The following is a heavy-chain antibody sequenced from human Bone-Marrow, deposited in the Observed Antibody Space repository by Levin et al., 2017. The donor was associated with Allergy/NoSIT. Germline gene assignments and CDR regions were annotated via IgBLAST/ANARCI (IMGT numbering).Heavy chain of an antibody. CDR3: AKDRAYYDFWSGYYARCFDY. CDR2: ISGSGGST. D-gene: IGHD3-3*01. Sequence: GESLKISCAASGFTFSSYAMSWVRQAPGKGLEWVSAISGSGGSTYYADSVKGRFTISRDNSKNTLYLQMNSLRAEDTAVYYCAKDRAYYDFWSGYYARCFDYWGQGTLVTVSS. V-gene: IGHV3-23*01. CDR1: GFTFSSYA. J-gene: IGHJ4*02.